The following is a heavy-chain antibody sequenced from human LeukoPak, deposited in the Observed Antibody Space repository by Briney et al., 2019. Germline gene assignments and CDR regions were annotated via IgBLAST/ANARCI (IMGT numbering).Heavy chain of an antibody. J-gene: IGHJ5*02. CDR3: AKGGHYSFFDA. CDR2: VSGKGDER. V-gene: IGHV3-23*01. D-gene: IGHD3-10*01. CDR1: GLTFRNYA. Sequence: PGGSLRLSCTVSGLTFRNYAMTWVRQAPGKGLEWLSTVSGKGDERFYADSVKGRFTLSRDNSKNTLNLQMNSLRVEDTALYYCAKGGHYSFFDAWGLGILVTVSS.